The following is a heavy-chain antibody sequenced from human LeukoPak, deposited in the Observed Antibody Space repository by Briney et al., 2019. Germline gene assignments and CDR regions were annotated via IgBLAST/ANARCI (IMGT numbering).Heavy chain of an antibody. J-gene: IGHJ3*02. CDR3: ARDLYYDSGGSRSSAFDI. D-gene: IGHD3-22*01. V-gene: IGHV3-21*01. Sequence: PGGSLRLSCAASGFTFSSYSMNWVRQAPGKGLEWVSSISSSSSYIYYADSVKGRFTISRDNAKNSLYLQMNSLRAEDTAVYYCARDLYYDSGGSRSSAFDIWGQGTMVTVSS. CDR2: ISSSSSYI. CDR1: GFTFSSYS.